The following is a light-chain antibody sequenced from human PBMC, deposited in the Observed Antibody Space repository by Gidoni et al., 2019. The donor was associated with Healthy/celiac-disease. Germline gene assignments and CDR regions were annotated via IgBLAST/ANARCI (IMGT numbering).Light chain of an antibody. V-gene: IGKV3-11*01. CDR1: QSVSSY. CDR2: DAS. J-gene: IGKJ4*01. Sequence: EIVLTQSPATLSLSPGERATLSCRASQSVSSYLAWYQQKPGQAPRLLIYDASNRATGIPARFSGSGSGTDFTLTISSLEPEDFAVYYCQQRSNLASTFXGXTKVEIK. CDR3: QQRSNLAST.